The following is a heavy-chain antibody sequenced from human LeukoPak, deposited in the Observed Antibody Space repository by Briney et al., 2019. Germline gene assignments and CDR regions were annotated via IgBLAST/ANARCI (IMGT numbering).Heavy chain of an antibody. V-gene: IGHV3-30*02. J-gene: IGHJ4*02. Sequence: GGSLRLSCAASGFTFSSYGMHWVRQAPGKGLEWVAFIWYDGSNKYYADSVKGRFTISRDNSKNTLYLQMNSLRAEDTAVYYCAKDSMTTVTPFDYWGQGTLVTVSS. D-gene: IGHD4-17*01. CDR2: IWYDGSNK. CDR3: AKDSMTTVTPFDY. CDR1: GFTFSSYG.